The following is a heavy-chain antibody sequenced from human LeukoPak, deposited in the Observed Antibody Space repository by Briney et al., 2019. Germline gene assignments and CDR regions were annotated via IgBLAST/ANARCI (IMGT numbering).Heavy chain of an antibody. CDR1: GFTFSSYS. CDR2: ISSSSTI. J-gene: IGHJ4*02. V-gene: IGHV3-48*02. CDR3: ARDQDYGAIDY. D-gene: IGHD4-17*01. Sequence: PGGSLRLSCAASGFTFSSYSMNWVRQAPGKGLEWVSYISSSSTIYYAGSVKGRFTISRDNAKNSLYLQMNSLRDEDTAVYYCARDQDYGAIDYWGQGTLVTVSS.